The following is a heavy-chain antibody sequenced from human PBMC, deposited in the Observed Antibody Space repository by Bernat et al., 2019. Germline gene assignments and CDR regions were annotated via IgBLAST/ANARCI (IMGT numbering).Heavy chain of an antibody. Sequence: EVQLLESGGGLVQPGGSLRLSCAASGFTFSSYAMSWVRQAPGKGLEWVSAISGSGGSTYYADSVKGRITISRDNSKNTLYLQMNSLRAEDTAVYYCAKRWTIFGVVITTGDFDYWGQGTLVTVSS. CDR1: GFTFSSYA. D-gene: IGHD3-3*01. J-gene: IGHJ4*02. CDR3: AKRWTIFGVVITTGDFDY. V-gene: IGHV3-23*01. CDR2: ISGSGGST.